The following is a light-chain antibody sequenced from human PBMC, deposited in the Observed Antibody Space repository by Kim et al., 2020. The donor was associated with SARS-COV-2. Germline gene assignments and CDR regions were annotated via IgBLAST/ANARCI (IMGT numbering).Light chain of an antibody. CDR3: QQYNTYWT. V-gene: IGKV1-5*01. CDR2: DAS. Sequence: SASVGDRVTIPCRASQSISSWLAWYQQKPGKAPTLLIYDASTLQSGVPSRVSGSGSGTDFTLTIRSLQPDDFATYYCQQYNTYWTFGHGTKVDIK. CDR1: QSISSW. J-gene: IGKJ1*01.